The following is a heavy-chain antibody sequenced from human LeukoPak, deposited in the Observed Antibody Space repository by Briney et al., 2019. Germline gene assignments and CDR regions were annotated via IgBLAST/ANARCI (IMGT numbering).Heavy chain of an antibody. J-gene: IGHJ4*02. Sequence: SETLSLTCSVSADSFSNPCWNWLRQPAGKGLEWIGRIYASGSTNYNPSLKSRVTISMDKSKNHFSLNLKSVTAADTAFYYCGRDFYGDDGDHPFAYWGQGIQVIVSS. CDR1: ADSFSNPC. CDR3: GRDFYGDDGDHPFAY. V-gene: IGHV4-4*07. D-gene: IGHD2-21*01. CDR2: IYASGST.